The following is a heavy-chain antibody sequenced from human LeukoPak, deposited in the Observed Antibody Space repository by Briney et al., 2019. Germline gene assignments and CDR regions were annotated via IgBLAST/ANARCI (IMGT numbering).Heavy chain of an antibody. CDR3: ARRGAYYDSVGYYYFDY. J-gene: IGHJ4*02. Sequence: PSETLSLTCTVSGGSISGSNYYWGWIRQPPGKGLEWIGSIYYSGSTNYNPSLKSRVTISVDTSKNHFSLKMTSVTAADGAVYFCARRGAYYDSVGYYYFDYWGQGTLVTVSS. D-gene: IGHD3-22*01. V-gene: IGHV4-39*02. CDR2: IYYSGST. CDR1: GGSISGSNYY.